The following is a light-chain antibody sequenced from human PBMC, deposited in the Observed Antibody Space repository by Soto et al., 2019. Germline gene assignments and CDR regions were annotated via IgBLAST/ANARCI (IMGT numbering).Light chain of an antibody. CDR1: QGISNY. CDR2: AAS. J-gene: IGKJ2*01. Sequence: AIRMTQSPSSLSASTGDRVTITCRASQGISNYLAWYQQKPGTAPKLLIYAASTLQSGVPSRFSVSGSGTDFTLTIRYLQSEDFATYFCHQYYNYPPSFGQGTKLEI. V-gene: IGKV1-8*01. CDR3: HQYYNYPPS.